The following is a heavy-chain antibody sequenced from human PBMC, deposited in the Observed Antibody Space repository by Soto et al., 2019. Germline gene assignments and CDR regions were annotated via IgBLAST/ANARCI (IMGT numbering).Heavy chain of an antibody. V-gene: IGHV3-23*01. CDR1: GFTFSSYA. CDR2: TSGSGGST. Sequence: EVQLLESGGGLVQPGGSLRLSCAASGFTFSSYAMSWVRQAPGKGLEWVSATSGSGGSTYYADSVKGRFTISRDNSKNTLYLQMNSLRAEDTAVYYCAKDRTGMSIAAPYAFDIWGQGTMVTVSS. CDR3: AKDRTGMSIAAPYAFDI. J-gene: IGHJ3*02. D-gene: IGHD6-6*01.